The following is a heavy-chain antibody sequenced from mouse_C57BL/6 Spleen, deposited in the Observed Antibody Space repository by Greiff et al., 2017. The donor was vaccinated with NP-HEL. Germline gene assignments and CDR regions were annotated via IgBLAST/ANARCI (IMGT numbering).Heavy chain of an antibody. V-gene: IGHV5-9*01. D-gene: IGHD2-5*01. J-gene: IGHJ4*01. CDR2: ISGGGGNT. CDR3: ARGGNSNYPYAMDY. Sequence: EVKVVESGGGLVKPGGSLKLSCAASGFTFSSYTMSWVRQTPEKRLEWVATISGGGGNTYYPDSVKGRFTISRDNAKNTLYLQMSSLRSEDTALDYCARGGNSNYPYAMDYWGQGTSVTVSS. CDR1: GFTFSSYT.